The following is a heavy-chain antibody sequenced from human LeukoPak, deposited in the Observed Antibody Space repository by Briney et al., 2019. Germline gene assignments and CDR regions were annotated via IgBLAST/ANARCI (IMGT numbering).Heavy chain of an antibody. Sequence: ASVTVSRKASGYTFTDYYLHWVRQAPGQGPEWMGWINPTSGGANYAQEFQGRVTMTRDTSISTVYMELSRLRSDDTAVYYCARVCNGVVVIVPDDALDMWGQGTMVTVSS. CDR3: ARVCNGVVVIVPDDALDM. J-gene: IGHJ3*02. V-gene: IGHV1-2*02. CDR1: GYTFTDYY. D-gene: IGHD3-22*01. CDR2: INPTSGGA.